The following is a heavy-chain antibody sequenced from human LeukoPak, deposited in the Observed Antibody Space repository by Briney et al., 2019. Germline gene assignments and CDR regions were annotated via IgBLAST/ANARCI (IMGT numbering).Heavy chain of an antibody. D-gene: IGHD1-26*01. CDR1: GVSFSGYT. V-gene: IGHV3-21*01. J-gene: IGHJ3*01. CDR3: ARARSSGSHRVVNAFDV. CDR2: ISITSDYI. Sequence: GGSLRLSCAASGVSFSGYTMNWVRQAPGKGLEWVSYISITSDYIYYPDSMKDRFTISRDNAKNSLYLQMNSLRADDTAVYYCARARSSGSHRVVNAFDVWGQGTMVTVSS.